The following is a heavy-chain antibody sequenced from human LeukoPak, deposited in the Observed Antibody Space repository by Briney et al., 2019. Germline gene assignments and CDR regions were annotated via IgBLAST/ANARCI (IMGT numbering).Heavy chain of an antibody. CDR2: IYYSGST. CDR1: GGSISGYY. CDR3: ARVLYYYGMDV. V-gene: IGHV4-59*08. D-gene: IGHD2-8*02. J-gene: IGHJ6*02. Sequence: SETLSLTCTVSGGSISGYYWSWIRQPPGKGLEWIGYIYYSGSTNYNPSLESRVTISVETSNNQFSLKLSSVTAADTAVYYCARVLYYYGMDVWGQGTTVTVSS.